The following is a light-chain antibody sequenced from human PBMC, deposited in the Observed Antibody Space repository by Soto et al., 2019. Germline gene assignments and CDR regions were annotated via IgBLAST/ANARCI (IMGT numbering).Light chain of an antibody. Sequence: EVVLTQSPGTVSLSPGERVTLSCRASQSVISNYLAWFQQRPGQAPRLLVYAASSRATGIPDRFSGSGSGIDFTLSIIRLEPEDFAVYYCQQYGSSLTWSFGQGTKVEIK. J-gene: IGKJ1*01. CDR3: QQYGSSLTWS. CDR1: QSVISNY. V-gene: IGKV3-20*01. CDR2: AAS.